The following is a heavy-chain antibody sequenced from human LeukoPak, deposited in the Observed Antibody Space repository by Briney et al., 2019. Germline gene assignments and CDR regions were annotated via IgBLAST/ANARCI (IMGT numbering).Heavy chain of an antibody. CDR1: ADSINTYY. D-gene: IGHD3-10*01. V-gene: IGHV4-59*01. CDR3: ASGESRNYYYFDY. CDR2: TYYSGST. Sequence: SETLSLTCAVSADSINTYYWSWIRQPPGKGLEWIGNTYYSGSTNYNPSLKSRVTISVDTSKNQFSLKLTSVTAADTAVYFCASGESRNYYYFDYWGHGILVTVSS. J-gene: IGHJ4*01.